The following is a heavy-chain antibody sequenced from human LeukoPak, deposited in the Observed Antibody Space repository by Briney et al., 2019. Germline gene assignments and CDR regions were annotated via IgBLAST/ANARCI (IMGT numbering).Heavy chain of an antibody. D-gene: IGHD3-16*01. Sequence: GSLRLSCAASGFNFSIYSMNWVRQAPGKGLEWVSYISGSSSTMYYADSVKGRFTVSRDNAKNSLYLQMNSLRAEDMAVYYCARAEINSFDYWGQGTLVTVSS. J-gene: IGHJ4*02. CDR3: ARAEINSFDY. CDR1: GFNFSIYS. V-gene: IGHV3-48*01. CDR2: ISGSSSTM.